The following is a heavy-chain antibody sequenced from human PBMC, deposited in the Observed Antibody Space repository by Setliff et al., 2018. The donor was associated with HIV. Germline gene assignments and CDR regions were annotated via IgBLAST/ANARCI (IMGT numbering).Heavy chain of an antibody. D-gene: IGHD6-13*01. CDR3: AKNLYRSGWSPLDY. CDR2: INHSGKT. CDR1: GGSLSGHY. V-gene: IGHV4-34*01. J-gene: IGHJ4*02. Sequence: SSETLSLTCAVYGGSLSGHYWTWIRQPPGEGLEWIGEINHSGKTNYNPSLKSRVTISVDTSKNQFSLKLNSVTAADTAVYYCAKNLYRSGWSPLDYWGQGTLVTVSS.